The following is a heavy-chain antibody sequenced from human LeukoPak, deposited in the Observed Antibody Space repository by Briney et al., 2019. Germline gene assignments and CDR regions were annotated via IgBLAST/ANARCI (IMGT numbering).Heavy chain of an antibody. D-gene: IGHD3-10*01. CDR2: INHSGST. V-gene: IGHV4-34*01. Sequence: SETLSHTCAVYGGSFSGYYWSWIRQPPRKGLEWIGEINHSGSTNYNPSLKSRVTISVDTSKNQFSLKLSSVTAADTAVYYCASRPPNPESYYGVFDYWGQGTLVTVSS. J-gene: IGHJ4*02. CDR1: GGSFSGYY. CDR3: ASRPPNPESYYGVFDY.